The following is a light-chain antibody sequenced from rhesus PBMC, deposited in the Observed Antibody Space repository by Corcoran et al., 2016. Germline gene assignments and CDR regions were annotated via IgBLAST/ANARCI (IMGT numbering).Light chain of an antibody. J-gene: IGKJ1*01. V-gene: IGKV3-40*03. CDR1: ESVGSY. CDR3: QQYNDLLWT. Sequence: EIVMTQSPATLSLSPGETATLSCRASESVGSYLAWYQQKPGQAPKLPVHSAYFTATGIPDRFSGSGSRTEFTLTISSLEPEDVGVYHCQQYNDLLWTFGQGTKVEIK. CDR2: SAY.